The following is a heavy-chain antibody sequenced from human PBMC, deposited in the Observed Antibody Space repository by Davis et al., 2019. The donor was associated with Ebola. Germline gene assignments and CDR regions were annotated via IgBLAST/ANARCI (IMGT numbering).Heavy chain of an antibody. V-gene: IGHV3-30*18. CDR3: AKDIGMAAAAILFDY. CDR1: GFTFSSYG. J-gene: IGHJ4*02. D-gene: IGHD6-13*01. CDR2: ISYDGSNK. Sequence: PGGSLRLSCAASGFTFSSYGMHWVRQAPGKGLEWVAVISYDGSNKYYADSVKGRFTISRDNSKNTLYLQMNSLRAEDTAVYYCAKDIGMAAAAILFDYWGQGTLVTVSS.